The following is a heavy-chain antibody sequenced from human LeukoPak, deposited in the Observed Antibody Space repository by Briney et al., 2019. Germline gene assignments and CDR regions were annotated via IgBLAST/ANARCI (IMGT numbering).Heavy chain of an antibody. CDR1: GYSISSGYY. J-gene: IGHJ3*02. CDR2: IYHSGST. D-gene: IGHD3-3*01. CDR3: ARAILDDAFDI. V-gene: IGHV4-38-2*02. Sequence: SQTLSLTCTVSGYSISSGYYWGWIRQPPGKGLEWIGSIYHSGSTYYNPSLKSRVTISIDTSKNQFSLKLSSVTAADTAVYYCARAILDDAFDIWGQGTMVTVSS.